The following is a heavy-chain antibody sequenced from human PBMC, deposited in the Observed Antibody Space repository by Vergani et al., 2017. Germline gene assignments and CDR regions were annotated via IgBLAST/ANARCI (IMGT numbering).Heavy chain of an antibody. J-gene: IGHJ5*02. CDR1: GFTFSSYA. CDR2: LSGSGDNT. D-gene: IGHD3-10*01. V-gene: IGHV3-23*01. CDR3: AKPEAKGSGSVGWFDP. Sequence: EVQLLESGGGLVQPGGSLRLSCAASGFTFSSYAMSWVRQAPGKGVEWVSALSGSGDNTYYADSVKGRYTISRDNSKNTLCLQMNSMRAYDTAVYYCAKPEAKGSGSVGWFDPWGQGTLVTVSS.